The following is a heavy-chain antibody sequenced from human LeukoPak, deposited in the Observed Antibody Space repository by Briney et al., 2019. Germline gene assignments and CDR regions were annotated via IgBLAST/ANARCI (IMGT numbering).Heavy chain of an antibody. D-gene: IGHD3/OR15-3a*01. V-gene: IGHV3-15*01. CDR3: TTWTDLYDY. CDR1: GFTFSNAW. CDR2: IRSDTDGGTT. J-gene: IGHJ4*02. Sequence: PGGSLRLSCAASGFTFSNAWMSWVRQAPGKGLDWVGRIRSDTDGGTTDYAAAVKGRFTISRDDSRNMVYLQMHSLKTEDTAVYYCTTWTDLYDYWGQGTLVTVSS.